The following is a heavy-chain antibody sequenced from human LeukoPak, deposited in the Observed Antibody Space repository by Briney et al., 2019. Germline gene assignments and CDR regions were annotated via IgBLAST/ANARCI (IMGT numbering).Heavy chain of an antibody. Sequence: ASVKVSCKASGYTFTSYGISWVRQAPGQGLEWMGWISAYNGNTNYAQKLQGRVTMTTDTSTSTAYMELRSLRCDDTAVYYCARDYYYDSSGLAATYSYYYMDVWGKGTTVTVSS. CDR3: ARDYYYDSSGLAATYSYYYMDV. D-gene: IGHD3-22*01. J-gene: IGHJ6*03. CDR2: ISAYNGNT. CDR1: GYTFTSYG. V-gene: IGHV1-18*01.